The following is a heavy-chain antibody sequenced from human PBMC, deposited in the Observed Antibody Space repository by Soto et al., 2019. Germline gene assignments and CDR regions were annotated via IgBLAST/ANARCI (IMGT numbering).Heavy chain of an antibody. Sequence: SETLSLTCTVSGGSISSGDYYWSWIRQPPGKGLEWIGYIYYSGSTYYNPSLKSRVTISVDTSKNQFSLKLSSVTAADTAVYYCAREMNYDFWSGPYHYYYYGMDVWGQGTTVTVSS. D-gene: IGHD3-3*01. CDR3: AREMNYDFWSGPYHYYYYGMDV. CDR1: GGSISSGDYY. CDR2: IYYSGST. V-gene: IGHV4-30-4*01. J-gene: IGHJ6*02.